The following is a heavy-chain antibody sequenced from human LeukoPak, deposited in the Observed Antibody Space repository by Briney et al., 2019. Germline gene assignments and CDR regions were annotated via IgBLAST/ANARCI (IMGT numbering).Heavy chain of an antibody. V-gene: IGHV1-8*01. CDR1: GYTFTSYD. CDR2: VNPNSGNT. J-gene: IGHJ4*02. D-gene: IGHD3-9*01. Sequence: GASVKVSCKASGYTFTSYDINWVRQATGQGLEWMGWVNPNSGNTRYAQKFQGRLTMTRNTSISTAYMELSSLRSEDTAVYYCAKNYDFLTGYANWGPGTLVTVSS. CDR3: AKNYDFLTGYAN.